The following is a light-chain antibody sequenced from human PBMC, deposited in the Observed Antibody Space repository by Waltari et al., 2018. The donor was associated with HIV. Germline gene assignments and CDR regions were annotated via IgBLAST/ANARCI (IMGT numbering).Light chain of an antibody. V-gene: IGKV1-6*02. Sequence: AIQMTQSPSSLSASIGDRVTITCRASQGLGKDLSWYQQKPGKAPNLLIYAASILQSRVSARFSGAGSATDFTLTISNLQPEDFATYVCLHYYIFPYTFGPGTKLEI. CDR1: QGLGKD. CDR3: LHYYIFPYT. CDR2: AAS. J-gene: IGKJ2*01.